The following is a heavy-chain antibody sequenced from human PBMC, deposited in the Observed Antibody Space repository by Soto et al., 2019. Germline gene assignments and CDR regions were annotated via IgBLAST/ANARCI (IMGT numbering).Heavy chain of an antibody. CDR2: IKSKTDGGTT. Sequence: EVQLVESGGGLVKPGGSLRLSCAASGFAFSNAWMNWVRQAPGKGLEWVGRIKSKTDGGTTDYAAPVKGRFTISRDDSKNTLYLQMNSLKTEDTAVYYCTPLPEFYDYVWGSYRHYYFDYWGQGTLVTVSS. CDR1: GFAFSNAW. J-gene: IGHJ4*02. CDR3: TPLPEFYDYVWGSYRHYYFDY. D-gene: IGHD3-16*02. V-gene: IGHV3-15*07.